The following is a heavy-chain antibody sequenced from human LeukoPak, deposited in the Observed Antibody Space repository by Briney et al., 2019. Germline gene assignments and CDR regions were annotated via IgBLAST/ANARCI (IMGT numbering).Heavy chain of an antibody. J-gene: IGHJ3*02. CDR1: GGTFSSYA. D-gene: IGHD4/OR15-4a*01. CDR2: IIPIFGTA. V-gene: IGHV1-69*13. CDR3: ARRGAPDAFDI. Sequence: SVKVSCKASGGTFSSYAISWVRQAPGQGLEWMGGIIPIFGTANYAQKFQGRVTITADESASTAYMELSSLRSEDTAIYYCARRGAPDAFDIWGQGTMVTVSS.